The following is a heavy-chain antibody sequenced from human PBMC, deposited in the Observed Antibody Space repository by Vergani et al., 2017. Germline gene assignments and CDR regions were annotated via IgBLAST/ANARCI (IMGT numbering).Heavy chain of an antibody. CDR3: AKLRPYGSSTNCYAFMYV. V-gene: IGHV3-23*01. Sequence: EVQLLESGGGLVQPGGSLRLSCAASGFPFSNYAMSWVRQAPGKGLEWVSAISGSGGSTYYADSVKGRFTISRDNSKNTLFLQMNILRAEDTAVYYCAKLRPYGSSTNCYAFMYVWEEGTTVTVSS. D-gene: IGHD2-2*01. CDR1: GFPFSNYA. CDR2: ISGSGGST. J-gene: IGHJ6*01.